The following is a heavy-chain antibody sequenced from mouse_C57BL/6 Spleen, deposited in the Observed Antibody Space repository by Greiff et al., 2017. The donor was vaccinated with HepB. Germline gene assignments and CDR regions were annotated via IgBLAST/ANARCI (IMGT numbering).Heavy chain of an antibody. CDR2: IRNKANGYTT. CDR1: GFTFTDYY. D-gene: IGHD2-4*01. V-gene: IGHV7-3*01. J-gene: IGHJ3*01. CDR3: ARSISYDYDAGFAY. Sequence: EVKLMESGGGLVQPGGSLSLSCAASGFTFTDYYMSWVRQPPGKALEWLGFIRNKANGYTTEYSASVKGRFTISRDNSQSILYLQMNALRAEDSATYYCARSISYDYDAGFAYWGQGTLVTVSA.